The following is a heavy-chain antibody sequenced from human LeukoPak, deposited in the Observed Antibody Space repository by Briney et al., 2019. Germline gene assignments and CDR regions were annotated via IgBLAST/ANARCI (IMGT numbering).Heavy chain of an antibody. V-gene: IGHV4-39*01. CDR3: ARHGGGSGSYYKSPFDY. CDR2: IYYSGNT. D-gene: IGHD3-10*01. J-gene: IGHJ4*02. CDR1: GDSISSSSYY. Sequence: SETLSLTCTVSGDSISSSSYYWGWIRQPPGKGLEWIGYIYYSGNTYYNPSLKSRVTISVDTSKNQFSLKLSSVTAADTAVYYCARHGGGSGSYYKSPFDYWGQGTLVTVSS.